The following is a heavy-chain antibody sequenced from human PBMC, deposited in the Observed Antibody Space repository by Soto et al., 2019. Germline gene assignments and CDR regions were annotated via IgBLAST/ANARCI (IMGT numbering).Heavy chain of an antibody. CDR2: ISGTGSRT. D-gene: IGHD6-25*01. J-gene: IGHJ6*02. CDR1: GFTFNTNA. CDR3: TKDTGYLSMDA. Sequence: GGSLRLSCAASGFTFNTNAMSWVRQAPGKGLEWVSSISGTGSRTYYADSVKGRFTIARDNSKNTVPLQMNNLRAEDTGLYYCTKDTGYLSMDAWGQGTTVTVYS. V-gene: IGHV3-23*01.